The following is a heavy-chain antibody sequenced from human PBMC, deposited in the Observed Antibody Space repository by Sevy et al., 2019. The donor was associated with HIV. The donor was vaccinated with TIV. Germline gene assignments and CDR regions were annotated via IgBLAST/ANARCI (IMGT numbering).Heavy chain of an antibody. V-gene: IGHV3-48*02. Sequence: GGSLRLSCVVSGLTLSSDSMNWVRQAPGKGLEWLAYISSISRSIYYADSVEGRFTISRDNDKKSVFMQMNKLRDEDSATYYCARDVDTLFVRSFDSWGQGTLVTVSS. CDR2: ISSISRSI. CDR1: GLTLSSDS. J-gene: IGHJ4*02. D-gene: IGHD5-18*01. CDR3: ARDVDTLFVRSFDS.